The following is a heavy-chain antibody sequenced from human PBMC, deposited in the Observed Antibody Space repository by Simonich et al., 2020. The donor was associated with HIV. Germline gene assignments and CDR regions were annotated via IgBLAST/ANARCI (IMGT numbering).Heavy chain of an antibody. Sequence: QVQLQESGPGLVKPSETLSLTCAVYGGSFSGYYWSWIRQPPGKGLEWNGEINHSENTNTNPSLKSRVTISVDTSKNQFSLKLSSVTAADTAVYYCARGRKRWLQLHTGGAFDIWGQGTMVTVSS. CDR1: GGSFSGYY. J-gene: IGHJ3*02. CDR3: ARGRKRWLQLHTGGAFDI. D-gene: IGHD5-12*01. V-gene: IGHV4-34*01. CDR2: INHSENT.